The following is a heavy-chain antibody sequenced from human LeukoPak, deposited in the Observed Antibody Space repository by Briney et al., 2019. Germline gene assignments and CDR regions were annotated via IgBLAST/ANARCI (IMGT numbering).Heavy chain of an antibody. V-gene: IGHV4-39*07. CDR2: IYYSGST. CDR3: ARGEYCSGGSCYYWFDP. J-gene: IGHJ5*02. CDR1: GGSISSSSYY. D-gene: IGHD2-15*01. Sequence: SETLSLTCTVSGGSISSSSYYWGWIRQPPGKGLEWIGSIYYSGSTYYNPSLKSRVTISVDTSKNQFSLKLSSVTAADTAVYYCARGEYCSGGSCYYWFDPWGQGTLDTVSS.